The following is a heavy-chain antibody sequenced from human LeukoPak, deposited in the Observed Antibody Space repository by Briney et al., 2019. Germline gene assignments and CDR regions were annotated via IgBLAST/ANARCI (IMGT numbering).Heavy chain of an antibody. J-gene: IGHJ4*02. CDR2: IWYDGSNK. D-gene: IGHD6-13*01. V-gene: IGHV3-33*06. Sequence: GTSLRLSCAASGFTFSSYGMHWVRQAPGKGLEWVAVIWYDGSNKYYADSVKGRFTISRDNSKNTLYLQMNSLRAEDTAVYYCAKEAGNIWYKAFDYWGQGTLVTVSS. CDR3: AKEAGNIWYKAFDY. CDR1: GFTFSSYG.